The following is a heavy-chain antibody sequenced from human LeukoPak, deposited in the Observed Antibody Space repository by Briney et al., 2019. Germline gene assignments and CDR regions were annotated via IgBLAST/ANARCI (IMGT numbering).Heavy chain of an antibody. CDR3: ARVSIAAAWWFDP. J-gene: IGHJ5*02. CDR2: IPYDGSNK. CDR1: GFTFSSYG. D-gene: IGHD6-13*01. Sequence: GGSLRLSCAASGFTFSSYGMHWVRQAPGKGLEWVAVIPYDGSNKYYADSVKGRFTISRDNSKNTLYLQMNSLRAEDTAVYYCARVSIAAAWWFDPWGQGTLVTVSS. V-gene: IGHV3-33*05.